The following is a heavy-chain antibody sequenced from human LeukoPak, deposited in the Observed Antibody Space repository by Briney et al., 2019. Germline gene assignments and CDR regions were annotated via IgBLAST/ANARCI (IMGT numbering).Heavy chain of an antibody. J-gene: IGHJ4*02. CDR1: GFTVSYNY. CDR2: IYSAGGT. V-gene: IGHV3-53*01. CDR3: VRNSGELGA. Sequence: GGSLRLSCAASGFTVSYNYMSWVRRAAGKGLEWVALIYSAGGTYYAVSVKGRFNISRDNCKNTLHLEMNSLRHEDTAIYYCVRNSGELGAWGQGTLVTVSS. D-gene: IGHD2-21*01.